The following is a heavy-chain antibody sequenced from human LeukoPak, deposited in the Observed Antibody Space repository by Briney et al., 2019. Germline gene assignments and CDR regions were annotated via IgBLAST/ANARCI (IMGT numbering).Heavy chain of an antibody. CDR2: IYYSGST. V-gene: IGHV4-59*01. D-gene: IGHD2-2*01. J-gene: IGHJ6*02. Sequence: SETLSLTCTVSGGSISSYYWSWIRQPPGKGLVWIGYIYYSGSTNYNPSLKSRVTISVDTSKNQFSLKLSSVTAADTAVYYCARESTSYTFGMDVWGQGTTVTVSS. CDR1: GGSISSYY. CDR3: ARESTSYTFGMDV.